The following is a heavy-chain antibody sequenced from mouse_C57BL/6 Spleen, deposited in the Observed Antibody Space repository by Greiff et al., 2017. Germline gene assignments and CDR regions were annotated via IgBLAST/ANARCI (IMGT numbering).Heavy chain of an antibody. CDR3: ARHRGYGSSFYAMDY. CDR1: GFTFSSYG. D-gene: IGHD1-1*01. J-gene: IGHJ4*01. CDR2: ISSGGSAT. Sequence: EVMLVESGGDLVKPGGSLKLSCAASGFTFSSYGMSWVRQTPDKRLEWVATISSGGSATYYPDSVKGRFTISRDNAKNTLYLQMSSLKSEDTAMYYCARHRGYGSSFYAMDYWGQGTSVTVSS. V-gene: IGHV5-6*01.